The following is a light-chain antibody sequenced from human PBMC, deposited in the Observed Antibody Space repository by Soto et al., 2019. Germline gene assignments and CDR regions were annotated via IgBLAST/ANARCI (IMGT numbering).Light chain of an antibody. V-gene: IGLV2-8*01. CDR2: EVN. CDR1: SSDIGGYNF. CDR3: SSYADTNNLV. J-gene: IGLJ2*01. Sequence: QSALTQPPSASGSPGQSVTISCTGTSSDIGGYNFVSWYQLHPGKAPKLMIDEVNKRPSGVPDRFSGSKSGNTASLTVSGLQAEDEADYYCSSYADTNNLVFGGGTKLTVL.